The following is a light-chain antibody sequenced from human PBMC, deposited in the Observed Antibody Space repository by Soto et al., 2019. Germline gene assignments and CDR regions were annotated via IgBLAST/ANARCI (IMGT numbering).Light chain of an antibody. CDR3: LQFKSVIT. CDR2: GAS. Sequence: EIVMTQSPATLSVSPGERATLSCTASQIISSNLAWYQQKPGQAPRLLIYGASTRATGIPARFSGSGSGTEFTLTISSLQSEDVAVYYCLQFKSVITFGQGTRLEIK. J-gene: IGKJ5*01. CDR1: QIISSN. V-gene: IGKV3-15*01.